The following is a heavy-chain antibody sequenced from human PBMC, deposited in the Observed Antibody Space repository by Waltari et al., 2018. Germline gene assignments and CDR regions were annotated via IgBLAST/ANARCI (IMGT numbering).Heavy chain of an antibody. J-gene: IGHJ3*02. D-gene: IGHD5-18*01. V-gene: IGHV4-39*07. CDR2: IYYSGST. CDR1: GGSISSSSYY. CDR3: ARLGGYSYGRDAFDI. Sequence: QLQLQESGPGLVKPSETLSLTCTVSGGSISSSSYYWGWIRQPPGKGLAWIGSIYYSGSTYYNPSLKSRVTISVDTSTNQFSLKLSSVTAADTAVYYCARLGGYSYGRDAFDIWGQGTMVTVSS.